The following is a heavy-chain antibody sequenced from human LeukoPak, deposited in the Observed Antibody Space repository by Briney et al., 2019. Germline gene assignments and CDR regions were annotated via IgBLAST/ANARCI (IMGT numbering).Heavy chain of an antibody. CDR3: ARDGSPEASINYFDT. CDR1: GFTYSSYG. J-gene: IGHJ5*02. CDR2: IRYDGSNK. D-gene: IGHD5-24*01. V-gene: IGHV3-30*02. Sequence: PGGPLRLSCAASGFTYSSYGMHWVRQAPGKGLEGVAFIRYDGSNKYYADSVKGRFTISRDNAKNSLYLEMNSLSADDTALYYCARDGSPEASINYFDTWGQGTPVTVYS.